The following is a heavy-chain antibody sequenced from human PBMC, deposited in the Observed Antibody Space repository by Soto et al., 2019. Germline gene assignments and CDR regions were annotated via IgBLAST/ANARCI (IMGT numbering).Heavy chain of an antibody. Sequence: QVQLQQWGAGLLKPSETLSLTCAVYGGSFSGYYWSWIRQPPGKGLEWIGEINHSGSTNYNPSLKRRVTISVDTSKNQFSLKLSSVTAADTAVYYCARGRPLSGYGWYRCWYYWGQGTLVTVSS. CDR2: INHSGST. CDR3: ARGRPLSGYGWYRCWYY. J-gene: IGHJ4*02. CDR1: GGSFSGYY. D-gene: IGHD6-19*01. V-gene: IGHV4-34*01.